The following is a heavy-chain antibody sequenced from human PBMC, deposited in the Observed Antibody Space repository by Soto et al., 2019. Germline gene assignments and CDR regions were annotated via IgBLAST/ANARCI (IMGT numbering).Heavy chain of an antibody. D-gene: IGHD3-10*01. J-gene: IGHJ4*02. CDR2: ITSGGSTI. V-gene: IGHV3-48*02. CDR1: GFTFSSYN. Sequence: EVQLVESGGGLVQPGGSLRLSCAASGFTFSSYNINWVRQAPGKGLEWVSYITSGGSTIYYADSVKGRFTISGDNAKNSLYLQMNSLRDEDTAVYYCARDWGYFYGYFDYWGQGTLVTVSS. CDR3: ARDWGYFYGYFDY.